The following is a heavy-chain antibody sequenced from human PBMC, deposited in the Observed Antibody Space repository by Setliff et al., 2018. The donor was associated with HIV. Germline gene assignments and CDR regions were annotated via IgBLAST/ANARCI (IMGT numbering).Heavy chain of an antibody. CDR3: ARDDSGWYDEDPNYFDY. J-gene: IGHJ4*02. Sequence: SVKVSCKASGGTFSSYAISWVRQAPGQGLEWMGGIIPILGIANYAQKFQGRVTITADKSTSTAYMELSSLRSEDTAVYYCARDDSGWYDEDPNYFDYWGQGTLVTVSS. CDR1: GGTFSSYA. CDR2: IIPILGIA. D-gene: IGHD6-19*01. V-gene: IGHV1-69*10.